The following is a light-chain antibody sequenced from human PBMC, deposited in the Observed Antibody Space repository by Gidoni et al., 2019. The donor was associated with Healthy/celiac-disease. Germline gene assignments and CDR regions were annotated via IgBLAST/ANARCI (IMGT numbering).Light chain of an antibody. CDR1: NIGSKS. V-gene: IGLV3-21*04. CDR3: QVWDSSSDHPV. Sequence: SYVLTQPPSVSVAPGKTARITCGGNNIGSKSVHWYQQKPGQAHVLVIYYDSDRPSGIPERFSGSTSGNTATLTISRVEAGDEADYYCQVWDSSSDHPVFGGGTKLTVL. CDR2: YDS. J-gene: IGLJ2*01.